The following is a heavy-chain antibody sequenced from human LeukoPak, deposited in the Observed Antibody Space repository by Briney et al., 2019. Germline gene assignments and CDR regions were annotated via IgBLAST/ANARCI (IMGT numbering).Heavy chain of an antibody. CDR2: ISGSGGST. V-gene: IGHV3-23*01. D-gene: IGHD4-23*01. CDR1: GFTFSSYA. CDR3: AKARLRWDYFDY. Sequence: GGSLRLSCAASGFTFSSYAMSWVRQAPGKGLEWVSAISGSGGSTYYADSVKGRFTISRDNSKSTLYLQMNSLRDEDTAVYYCAKARLRWDYFDYWGQGTLVTVSS. J-gene: IGHJ4*02.